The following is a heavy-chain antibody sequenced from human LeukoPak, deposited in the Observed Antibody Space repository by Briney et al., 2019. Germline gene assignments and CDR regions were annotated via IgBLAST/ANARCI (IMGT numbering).Heavy chain of an antibody. CDR2: INRSGNT. J-gene: IGHJ4*02. CDR3: ATVQLRWIDY. D-gene: IGHD2-21*01. Sequence: SETLSLTCAVYGGSFSGYYWSWIRQPPGKGLEWIGEINRSGNTNYNPSLKSRVTISVDTSKNQFSLNLGSVTAADTAVYYCATVQLRWIDYWGQGTLVSVSA. CDR1: GGSFSGYY. V-gene: IGHV4-34*01.